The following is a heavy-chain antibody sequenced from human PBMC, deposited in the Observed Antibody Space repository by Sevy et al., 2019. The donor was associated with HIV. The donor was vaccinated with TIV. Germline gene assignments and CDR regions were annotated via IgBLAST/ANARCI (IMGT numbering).Heavy chain of an antibody. CDR2: IRNHNGEK. Sequence: ASVKVSCKASGYTFTNYPISWVRQAPGQGLEWMGWIRNHNGEKKYAQKFQGKVTMTTDTSTGIAYIELRSLRSDDTAVYYCARASDGSGYYYLDYFDYWGQGTLVTVSS. J-gene: IGHJ4*02. CDR1: GYTFTNYP. D-gene: IGHD3-22*01. CDR3: ARASDGSGYYYLDYFDY. V-gene: IGHV1-18*01.